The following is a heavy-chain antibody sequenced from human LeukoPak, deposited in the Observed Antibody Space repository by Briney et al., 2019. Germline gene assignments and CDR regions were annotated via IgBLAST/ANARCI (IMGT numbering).Heavy chain of an antibody. Sequence: GGSLRLSCAASGFTFSSYSMNWVRQAPGKGLEWVSSISSSSSYIYYADSVKGRFTISRDNAKNSLYLQMSSLRAEDTAVYYCAKHRDNGDSSGYHDFDFWGQGTLVTVSS. CDR1: GFTFSSYS. J-gene: IGHJ4*02. CDR3: AKHRDNGDSSGYHDFDF. D-gene: IGHD3-22*01. CDR2: ISSSSSYI. V-gene: IGHV3-21*04.